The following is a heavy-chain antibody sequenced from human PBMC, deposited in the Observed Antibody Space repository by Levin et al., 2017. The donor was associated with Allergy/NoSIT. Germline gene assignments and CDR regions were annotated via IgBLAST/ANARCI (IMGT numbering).Heavy chain of an antibody. CDR1: GGSISSGSYY. Sequence: PSQTLSLTCTVSGGSISSGSYYWSWIRQPAGKGLEWIGRIYTSGSTNYNPSLKSRVTISVDTSKNQFSLKLSSVTAADTAVYYCASKGEDGDSYFDYWGQGTLVTVSS. D-gene: IGHD4-17*01. CDR3: ASKGEDGDSYFDY. CDR2: IYTSGST. J-gene: IGHJ4*02. V-gene: IGHV4-61*02.